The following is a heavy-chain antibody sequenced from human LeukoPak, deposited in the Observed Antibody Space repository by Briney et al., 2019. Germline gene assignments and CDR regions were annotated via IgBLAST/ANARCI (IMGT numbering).Heavy chain of an antibody. CDR1: GFTFSSYA. CDR2: ISYDGSNK. J-gene: IGHJ3*02. D-gene: IGHD3-9*01. Sequence: AGGSLRLSCAASGFTFSSYAMHWVRQAPGKGLEWVAVISYDGSNKYYADSVKGRFTISRDNSKNTLYLQMNSLRAEDTAVYYCATTTGYDILTGSSDAFDIWGQGTMVTVSS. CDR3: ATTTGYDILTGSSDAFDI. V-gene: IGHV3-30-3*01.